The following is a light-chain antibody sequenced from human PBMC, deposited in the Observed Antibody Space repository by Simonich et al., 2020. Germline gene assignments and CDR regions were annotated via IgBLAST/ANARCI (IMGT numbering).Light chain of an antibody. V-gene: IGKV4-1*01. Sequence: DIVMTQSPDSLAVSLGERATINCKSSQIVLHSSNNKNYVAWYQQKPGQPPKLLIYWASTRESGVPDRFIGSGSGTDFTLTISSLQAEDVAVYYCQQYYSTPYTFGQGTKLEIK. J-gene: IGKJ2*01. CDR3: QQYYSTPYT. CDR1: QIVLHSSNNKNY. CDR2: WAS.